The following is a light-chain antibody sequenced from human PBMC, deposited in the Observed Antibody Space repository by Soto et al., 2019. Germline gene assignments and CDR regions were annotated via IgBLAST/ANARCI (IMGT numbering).Light chain of an antibody. V-gene: IGKV1-5*03. CDR2: KAS. CDR1: QSISSW. Sequence: DIQMTQSPSTLSASVGDRVTITCRASQSISSWLAWYQQKPGKAPKLLIYKASSLESGVPSRFSGSGSGTEFTLTISSLQPDDIATYYCQQHNSYSRTFGQGTKVEIK. J-gene: IGKJ1*01. CDR3: QQHNSYSRT.